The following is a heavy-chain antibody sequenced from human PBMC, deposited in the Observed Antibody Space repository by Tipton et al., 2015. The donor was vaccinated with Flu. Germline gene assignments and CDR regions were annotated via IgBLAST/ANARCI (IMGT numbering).Heavy chain of an antibody. D-gene: IGHD4-17*01. V-gene: IGHV4-61*09. CDR1: GGSISSGGYY. Sequence: TLSLTCTVSGGSISSGGYYWSWIRQAAGKGLEWIGQIYTSGSTKYNPSLKSRVTMSLDTSKNHFSLKLSSVTAADTAMYYCARDYGDLNWFDPWGQGTLVTVSS. CDR3: ARDYGDLNWFDP. J-gene: IGHJ5*02. CDR2: IYTSGST.